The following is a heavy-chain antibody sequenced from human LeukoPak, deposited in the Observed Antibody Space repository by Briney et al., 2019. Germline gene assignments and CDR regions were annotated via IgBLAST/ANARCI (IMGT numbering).Heavy chain of an antibody. CDR1: GYTFNSNY. J-gene: IGHJ5*02. CDR2: INPSGGST. Sequence: ASVKVSCKASGYTFNSNYMHWVRQAPGQGLEWMGIINPSGGSTTYAQKFQGRVTMTRDTSTSTVYMELSSLRSEDTAVYYCAADRPTYDFWSGYYKISGWFDPWGQGTLVTVSS. V-gene: IGHV1-46*02. D-gene: IGHD3-3*01. CDR3: AADRPTYDFWSGYYKISGWFDP.